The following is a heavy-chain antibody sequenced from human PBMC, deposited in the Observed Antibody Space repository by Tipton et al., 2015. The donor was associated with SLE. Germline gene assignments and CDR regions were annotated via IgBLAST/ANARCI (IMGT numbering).Heavy chain of an antibody. V-gene: IGHV4-4*02. CDR1: GGSISDNW. CDR2: VSHRGNT. J-gene: IGHJ6*02. CDR3: GARQYFYAMDV. D-gene: IGHD2/OR15-2a*01. Sequence: TLSLTCAVSGGSISDNWWSRVRQPPGKGLEWIGEVSHRGNTNYNPSLESRLTISVDKSSSQVSLKLSSVTAADTALYYCGARQYFYAMDVWGQGTTVTVSS.